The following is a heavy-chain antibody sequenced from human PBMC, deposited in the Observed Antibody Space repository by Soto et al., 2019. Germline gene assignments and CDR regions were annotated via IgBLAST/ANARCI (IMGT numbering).Heavy chain of an antibody. CDR3: ARGRLHLGELSYNYMDV. J-gene: IGHJ6*03. Sequence: SETLSLTCAVYGGSFSGYFWSLIRQSPGKGLEWIGEINHSGSTNYIPSLKSRVTISVDTSKNQFSLKLSSVTAADTAVYYCARGRLHLGELSYNYMDVWGKGTTVTVSS. D-gene: IGHD3-16*02. V-gene: IGHV4-34*01. CDR1: GGSFSGYF. CDR2: INHSGST.